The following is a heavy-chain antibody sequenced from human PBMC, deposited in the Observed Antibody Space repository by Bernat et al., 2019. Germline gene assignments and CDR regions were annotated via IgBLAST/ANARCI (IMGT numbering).Heavy chain of an antibody. V-gene: IGHV4-59*01. CDR1: GDSISSYY. CDR2: IHYSGST. CDR3: ARDGLRAYCGSDCFSSYFDS. Sequence: QVQLQESGPGLVKPSETLSLTCTVSGDSISSYYWTWIRQPPGKGLEWIGYIHYSGSTNYNPSLKSRVTISVDTSKNQFSLKLSSVTAADTAVYYCARDGLRAYCGSDCFSSYFDSCGQGTLVTVSS. D-gene: IGHD2-21*02. J-gene: IGHJ4*02.